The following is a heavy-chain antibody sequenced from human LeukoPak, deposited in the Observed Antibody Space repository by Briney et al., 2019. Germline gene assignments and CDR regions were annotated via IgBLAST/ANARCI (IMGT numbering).Heavy chain of an antibody. CDR1: GFTFSIYW. CDR2: ISQDGSDK. Sequence: GGSLRLSCAASGFTFSIYWMSWVRQAPGKGLEWVASISQDGSDKYYVDSVKGRFTISRDNVKNSLYLQMNSLRAEDKAVYNCATGRKTADWGQGTLVTVSS. D-gene: IGHD1-14*01. J-gene: IGHJ4*02. CDR3: ATGRKTAD. V-gene: IGHV3-7*01.